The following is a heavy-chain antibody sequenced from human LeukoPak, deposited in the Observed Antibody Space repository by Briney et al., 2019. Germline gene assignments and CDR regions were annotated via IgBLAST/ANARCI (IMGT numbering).Heavy chain of an antibody. Sequence: PSETLSLTCSVSGASITRSDSYWGYIRQPPGKGLEWIGSISYGGHTYYNPSLKTRVTISVDTSKDQFSLTLSSVTAADTAVYYCARQVEMYDSSGFYYVLDYWGQGTLVTVSS. CDR3: ARQVEMYDSSGFYYVLDY. CDR1: GASITRSDSY. CDR2: ISYGGHT. D-gene: IGHD3-22*01. V-gene: IGHV4-39*01. J-gene: IGHJ4*02.